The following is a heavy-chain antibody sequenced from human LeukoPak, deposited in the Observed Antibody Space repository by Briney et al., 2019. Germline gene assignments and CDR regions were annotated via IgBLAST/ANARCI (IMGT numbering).Heavy chain of an antibody. Sequence: PGGSLRLSCAASGFTFSSYSMNWVRQAPGKGLEWVSSLSSSSSYIDYADSVKGRFTISRDNAKNSLYLQMNSLRAEDTAVYYCARGVSGSYSYYFDYWGQGTLVTVSS. J-gene: IGHJ4*02. CDR3: ARGVSGSYSYYFDY. CDR2: LSSSSSYI. CDR1: GFTFSSYS. D-gene: IGHD1-26*01. V-gene: IGHV3-21*01.